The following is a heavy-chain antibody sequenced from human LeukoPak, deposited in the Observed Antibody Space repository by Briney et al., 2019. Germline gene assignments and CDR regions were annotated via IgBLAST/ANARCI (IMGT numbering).Heavy chain of an antibody. CDR2: IYYSGST. D-gene: IGHD3-22*01. CDR1: GGSISSGGYY. J-gene: IGHJ3*02. V-gene: IGHV4-31*02. CDR3: ARGSSENAFDI. Sequence: PSETLSLTCTVSGGSISSGGYYWGCIRQHPGKGLEWIGYIYYSGSTYYNPSLKSRVTISVDTSKNQFSLKLSSVTAADTAVYCCARGSSENAFDIWGQGTMVTVSS.